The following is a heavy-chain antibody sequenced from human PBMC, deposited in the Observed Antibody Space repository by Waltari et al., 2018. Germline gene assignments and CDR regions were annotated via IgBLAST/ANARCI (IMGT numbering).Heavy chain of an antibody. CDR3: ARSYYYDRRANYPSLGAFDS. D-gene: IGHD3-22*01. CDR1: GDPFRRYA. J-gene: IGHJ4*02. CDR2: SIPLFGTT. V-gene: IGHV1-69*12. Sequence: QVQLVQSGAEVKKPGSSVKVPCKASGDPFRRYAISWVRQAPGQGLEWMGGSIPLFGTTNYAQKFQGRVTMTADEPTSTAYVELSSLKSEDTAVYFCARSYYYDRRANYPSLGAFDSWGQGTLVTASS.